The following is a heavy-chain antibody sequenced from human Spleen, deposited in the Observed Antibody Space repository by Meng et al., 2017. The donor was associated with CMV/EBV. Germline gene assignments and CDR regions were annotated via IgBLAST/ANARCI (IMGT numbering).Heavy chain of an antibody. CDR1: GGSISSGDYY. V-gene: IGHV4-30-4*08. Sequence: QGQLQVSGPGQVQPSQTLSLPCNVSGGSISSGDYYWSWIRQPPGKGLEWIGYIYYSGSNSYNPSLKSRVTISVDTSKNQFSLKLSSVTAADTAVYYCATYYYDSSGYYCFDYWGQGTLVTVSS. CDR3: ATYYYDSSGYYCFDY. J-gene: IGHJ4*02. D-gene: IGHD3-22*01. CDR2: IYYSGSN.